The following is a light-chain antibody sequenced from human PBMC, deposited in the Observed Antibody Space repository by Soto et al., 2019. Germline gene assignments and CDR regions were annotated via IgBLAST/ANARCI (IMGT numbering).Light chain of an antibody. Sequence: AIRMTQSPSSLSASTGDRVTITCRASQGISSYLAWYQQKPGKAPKLLIYAASTLQSGVPSRFSGSGSGTDFTLTISCLQSEDFATYYFQQYYSDPWTFGPWTKVEIK. J-gene: IGKJ1*01. V-gene: IGKV1-8*01. CDR2: AAS. CDR1: QGISSY. CDR3: QQYYSDPWT.